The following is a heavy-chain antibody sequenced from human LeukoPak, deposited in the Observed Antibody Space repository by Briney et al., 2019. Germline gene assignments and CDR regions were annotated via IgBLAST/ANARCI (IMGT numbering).Heavy chain of an antibody. D-gene: IGHD6-13*01. CDR1: GGSINSFY. Sequence: SETLSLTCTVSGGSINSFYWSWIRQTPGKGLEWIGRIKTSGSTNYNPSLKSRVTMSLDTSKNQFSLKLSSVTAADTAIYYCARDEPDSSSWHGDAFDIWGQGTMVTVSS. J-gene: IGHJ3*02. CDR3: ARDEPDSSSWHGDAFDI. CDR2: IKTSGST. V-gene: IGHV4-4*07.